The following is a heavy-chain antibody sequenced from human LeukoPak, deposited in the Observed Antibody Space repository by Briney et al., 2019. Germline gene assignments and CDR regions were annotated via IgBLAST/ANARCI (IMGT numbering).Heavy chain of an antibody. CDR3: ARSEKNYDFWTGEDY. V-gene: IGHV3-11*04. Sequence: GGSLRLSCAASGFTFRDYYMTWIRQPPGKGVEWLSYISSSGSTLDYADSVEGRFTIYRDNAKNSVSLQMNSLRAEDTAVYYCARSEKNYDFWTGEDYWGQGTLVTVSS. CDR1: GFTFRDYY. CDR2: ISSSGSTL. J-gene: IGHJ4*02. D-gene: IGHD3-3*01.